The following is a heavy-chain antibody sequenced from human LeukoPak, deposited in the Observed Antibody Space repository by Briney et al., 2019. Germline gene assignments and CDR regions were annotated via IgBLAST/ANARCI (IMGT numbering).Heavy chain of an antibody. J-gene: IGHJ4*02. CDR2: ISSASGSI. D-gene: IGHD4/OR15-4a*01. CDR3: ARDMVVRFELDY. Sequence: GGSLRLSCAASGFTFSSYSMNWVRQAPGKGLEWVSYISSASGSIYYADSVKGRFTISRDNAKNSLYLQMNSLRAEDTAVYYCARDMVVRFELDYWGQGTLVTVSS. CDR1: GFTFSSYS. V-gene: IGHV3-48*04.